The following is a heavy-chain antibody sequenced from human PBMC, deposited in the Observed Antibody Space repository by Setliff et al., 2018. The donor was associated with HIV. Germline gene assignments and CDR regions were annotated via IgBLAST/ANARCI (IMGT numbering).Heavy chain of an antibody. J-gene: IGHJ5*01. Sequence: GGSLRLSCAASGFTVISNYMSWVRQASGKGLEWVSVIYSGGSTYYADSVKGRFTISRDTSKNTVYLQMNSLRPEDTAVYYCARGFFSSSWYDSWGQGTLVTVSS. CDR3: ARGFFSSSWYDS. CDR1: GFTVISNY. D-gene: IGHD6-13*01. CDR2: IYSGGST. V-gene: IGHV3-66*02.